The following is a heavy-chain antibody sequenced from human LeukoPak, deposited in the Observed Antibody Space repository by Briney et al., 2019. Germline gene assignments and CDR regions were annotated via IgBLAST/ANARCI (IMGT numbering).Heavy chain of an antibody. CDR2: IHGSSVNT. CDR1: GFTVSSNY. V-gene: IGHV3-23*01. J-gene: IGHJ4*02. CDR3: AKGPRTYHDSSDY. D-gene: IGHD1-14*01. Sequence: PGGSLRLSCAASGFTVSSNYMSWVRQAPGKGLEWVSSIHGSSVNTYYADSVKGRFTISRDNSKNTLDLQMNSMRAEDTAVYYCAKGPRTYHDSSDYWGQGTLVTVSS.